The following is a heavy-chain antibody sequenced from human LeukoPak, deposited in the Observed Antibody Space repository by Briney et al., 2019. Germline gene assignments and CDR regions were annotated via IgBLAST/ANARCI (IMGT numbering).Heavy chain of an antibody. CDR2: LYYSRGT. D-gene: IGHD5-24*01. V-gene: IGHV4-39*07. CDR3: ASGGDGYNESFDY. CDR1: GDSISNSGYY. Sequence: PSETLSLTCTVSGDSISNSGYYWGWIRQSPGKGLEWIGSLYYSRGTYYNPSLKSRATISVDTSKNQFSLKLSSVTAADTAVYYCASGGDGYNESFDYWGQGTLVTVSS. J-gene: IGHJ4*02.